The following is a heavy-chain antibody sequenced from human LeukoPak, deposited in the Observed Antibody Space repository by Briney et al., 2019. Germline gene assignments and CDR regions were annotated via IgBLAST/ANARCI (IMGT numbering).Heavy chain of an antibody. CDR3: ARDISYCGGDCAPYYFDY. CDR2: ISGTSTYT. J-gene: IGHJ4*02. D-gene: IGHD2-21*02. CDR1: GFTFSDYY. Sequence: GRSLRLSCAASGFTFSDYYTSWIRQAPGKGLEWVSYISGTSTYTNYADSVKGRFTISRDNAKNSLYLQMDSLRAEDTAVYYCARDISYCGGDCAPYYFDYWGQGTLVTVSS. V-gene: IGHV3-11*05.